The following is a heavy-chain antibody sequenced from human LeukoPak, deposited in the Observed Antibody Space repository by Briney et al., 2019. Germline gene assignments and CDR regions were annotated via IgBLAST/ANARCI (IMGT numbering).Heavy chain of an antibody. D-gene: IGHD3-22*01. Sequence: SETLSLTCAVSGGSVNDYYWSWIRQPPGEGLKWFGYIYHSGTTNFSPSLRSRVAVSLDTSKNQFSLRLSSVTAADTAVYYCARDNRRGYDSSGYDYWGQGTLVTVSS. V-gene: IGHV4-59*02. CDR3: ARDNRRGYDSSGYDY. CDR2: IYHSGTT. J-gene: IGHJ4*02. CDR1: GGSVNDYY.